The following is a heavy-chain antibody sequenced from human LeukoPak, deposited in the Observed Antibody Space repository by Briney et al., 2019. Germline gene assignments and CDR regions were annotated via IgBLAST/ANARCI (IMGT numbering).Heavy chain of an antibody. V-gene: IGHV1-69*05. Sequence: ASVKVSCKASGGTFSSYAISWVRQAPGQGLEWMGGIIPIFGTANYAQKFQGRVTITTDESTSTAYMELSSLRSEDTAVYYCAMVDVRITMVRGVIAKANYYYMDVWGKGTTVTVSS. CDR2: IIPIFGTA. CDR3: AMVDVRITMVRGVIAKANYYYMDV. J-gene: IGHJ6*03. D-gene: IGHD3-10*01. CDR1: GGTFSSYA.